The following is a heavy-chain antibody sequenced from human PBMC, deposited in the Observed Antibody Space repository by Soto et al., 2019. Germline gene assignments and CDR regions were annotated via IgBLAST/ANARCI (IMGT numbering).Heavy chain of an antibody. CDR3: ARGRAEDYDILSSYYTYYFDH. V-gene: IGHV1-69*02. D-gene: IGHD3-9*01. CDR1: GGTFSSYT. CDR2: IIPILGIA. J-gene: IGHJ4*02. Sequence: VASVKVSCKASGGTFSSYTISWVRQAPGQGLEWMGRIIPILGIANYAQKFQGRVTITADKSTSTAYMELSSLRSEDTAVYYCARGRAEDYDILSSYYTYYFDHWGQGTLVTVSS.